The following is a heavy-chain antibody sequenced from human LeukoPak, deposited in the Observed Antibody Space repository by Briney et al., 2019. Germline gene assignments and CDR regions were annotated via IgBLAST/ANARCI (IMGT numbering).Heavy chain of an antibody. CDR1: GFTFSSYS. Sequence: GGSLRLSCAASGFTFSSYSVNWVRQAPGKGLEWVSYISSSSSTIYYADSVKGRFTISRDNAKNSLYLQMNSLRAEDTAVYYCASTSSGYYYVSRFDYWGQGTLVTVSS. D-gene: IGHD3-22*01. J-gene: IGHJ4*02. CDR3: ASTSSGYYYVSRFDY. V-gene: IGHV3-48*01. CDR2: ISSSSSTI.